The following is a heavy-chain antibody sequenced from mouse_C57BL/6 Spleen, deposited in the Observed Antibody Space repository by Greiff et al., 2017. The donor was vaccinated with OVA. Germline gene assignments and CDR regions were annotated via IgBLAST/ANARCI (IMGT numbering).Heavy chain of an antibody. V-gene: IGHV5-17*01. J-gene: IGHJ1*03. CDR1: GFTFSDYG. D-gene: IGHD1-1*01. CDR2: ISSGSSTI. Sequence: EVQGVESGGGLVKPGGSLKLSCAASGFTFSDYGMHWVRQAPEKGLEWVAYISSGSSTIYYADTVKGRFTFSRDNAKNTLFLQMTSLRSEDTAMYYCARDYGSSLWYFDVWGTGTTVTVSS. CDR3: ARDYGSSLWYFDV.